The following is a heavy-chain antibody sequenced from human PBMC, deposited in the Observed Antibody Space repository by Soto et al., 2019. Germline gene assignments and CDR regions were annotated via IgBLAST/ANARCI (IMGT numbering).Heavy chain of an antibody. D-gene: IGHD3-3*01. V-gene: IGHV3-49*03. CDR2: IRSKAYGGTT. Sequence: SRSLSVPPFAFTFPGHAMSRLRQAPGKESEWVGFIRSKAYGGTTEYAAYVKGRFTISRDDSKSIAYLQMNSLKTEDTAVYYCTTGFGVVIIPSDAFDIWGQGTMVTVSS. CDR3: TTGFGVVIIPSDAFDI. CDR1: AFTFPGHA. J-gene: IGHJ3*02.